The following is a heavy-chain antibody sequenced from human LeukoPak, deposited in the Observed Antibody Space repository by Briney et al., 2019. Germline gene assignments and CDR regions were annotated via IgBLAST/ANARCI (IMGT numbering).Heavy chain of an antibody. CDR3: ARDETANGDLDYLDL. CDR1: GFTFSSYE. J-gene: IGHJ4*02. V-gene: IGHV3-48*03. D-gene: IGHD4-17*01. CDR2: ISSSGSTI. Sequence: GGSLRLSCAASGFTFSSYEMNWVRQAPGKGLEWVSYISSSGSTIYYADSLKGRFTISRDNAKNSLYLQMNSLRAEDTAVYYCARDETANGDLDYLDLWGQGTLVTVSS.